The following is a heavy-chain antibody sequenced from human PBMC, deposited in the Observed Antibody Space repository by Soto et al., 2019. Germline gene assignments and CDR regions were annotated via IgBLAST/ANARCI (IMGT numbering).Heavy chain of an antibody. CDR2: ISGYNANT. CDR3: AVMGDGPYCCYGTDV. CDR1: GYSFTRYG. J-gene: IGHJ6*02. V-gene: IGHV1-18*01. D-gene: IGHD3-16*01. Sequence: QVQLVQSGAEVKKPGASVKVSCKASGYSFTRYGISWVRQAPGQGLEWMGWISGYNANTNYPENLQGRVTMTTDTATSTAYMEVRNLISVDASVYYYAVMGDGPYCCYGTDVRGQGTTVTVCS.